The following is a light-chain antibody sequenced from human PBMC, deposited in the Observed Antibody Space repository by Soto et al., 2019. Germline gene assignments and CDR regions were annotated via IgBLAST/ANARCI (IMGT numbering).Light chain of an antibody. CDR3: SSYTSSSTRV. V-gene: IGLV2-14*03. CDR2: EVS. Sequence: QSALTQPASVSGSPGQSITISCTGTSRDVGAYDYVSWYQQHPDKAPKLMIYEVSNRPSGVSNRFSGSKSVNTATLTISGLQADNEADYYCSSYTSSSTRVFGTGTKLTVL. J-gene: IGLJ1*01. CDR1: SRDVGAYDY.